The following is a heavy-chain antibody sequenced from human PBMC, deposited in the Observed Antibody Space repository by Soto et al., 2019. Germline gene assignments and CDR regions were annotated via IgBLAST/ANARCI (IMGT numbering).Heavy chain of an antibody. Sequence: SETLSLTCTVSGGSISSGGYYWSWIRQHPGKGLEWIGYIFYSGNTYYNPSLKSRVTMSVDTSKNQFSLKLSSVTAADTAVYYCARGYGSGYYYYGMDVWGQGTTVTVSS. D-gene: IGHD3-10*01. J-gene: IGHJ6*02. CDR3: ARGYGSGYYYYGMDV. CDR1: GGSISSGGYY. CDR2: IFYSGNT. V-gene: IGHV4-31*03.